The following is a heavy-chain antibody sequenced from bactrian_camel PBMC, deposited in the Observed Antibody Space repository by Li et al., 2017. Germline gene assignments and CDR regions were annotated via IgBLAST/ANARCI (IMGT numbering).Heavy chain of an antibody. J-gene: IGHJ6*01. CDR1: GSTSNTCG. CDR3: APGCTIVEVSDFGP. CDR2: LMPGDLP. D-gene: IGHD6*01. V-gene: IGHV3S53*01. Sequence: HVQLVESGGGSVQAGGSVRLSCTDPGSTSNTCGVGWYRQAAGKQREWVSSLMPGDLPSYAVSVKGRFTISGGNAKNTVYLQMNSLKPEDTAMYYCAPGCTIVEVSDFGPWGQGTQVTVS.